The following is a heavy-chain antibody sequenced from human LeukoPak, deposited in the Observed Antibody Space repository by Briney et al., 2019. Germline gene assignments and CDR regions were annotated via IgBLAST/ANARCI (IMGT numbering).Heavy chain of an antibody. J-gene: IGHJ6*03. CDR1: GYTFTSYG. Sequence: AASVKVSCKASGYTFTSYGISWVRQAPGQGLEWMGWISAYNGNTNYAQKLQGRVTMTTDTSTSTAYMELRSLRSEDTAVYYCARGYYYGSGSYYNPWYYYYYMDVWGKGTTVTISS. CDR3: ARGYYYGSGSYYNPWYYYYYMDV. CDR2: ISAYNGNT. D-gene: IGHD3-10*01. V-gene: IGHV1-18*01.